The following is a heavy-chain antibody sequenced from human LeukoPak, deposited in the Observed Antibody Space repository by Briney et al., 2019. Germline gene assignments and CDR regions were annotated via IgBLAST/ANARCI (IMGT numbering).Heavy chain of an antibody. CDR1: GFPFSNYW. D-gene: IGHD6-19*01. V-gene: IGHV3-7*03. CDR3: ARHTSGRPFDY. J-gene: IGHJ4*02. CDR2: IRKDGGET. Sequence: GGSLRLSCAASGFPFSNYWMNWVRQAPGNALEWVAYIRKDGGETYYVDSVKGRFTISRDNAKNSLYLQMNSLRAEDTAVYYCARHTSGRPFDYWGQGTLVTVPS.